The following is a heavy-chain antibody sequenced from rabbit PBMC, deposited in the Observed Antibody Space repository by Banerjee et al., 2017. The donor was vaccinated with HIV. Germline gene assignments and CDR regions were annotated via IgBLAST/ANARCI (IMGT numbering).Heavy chain of an antibody. CDR1: GFTISSSYY. J-gene: IGHJ6*01. Sequence: QEQLEESGGDLVKPEGSLTLTCTASGFTISSSYYMCWVRQAPGKGLEWIACIYSSNGDKWYASWVNGRFTISRSTSLNTVDLKMTSLTVADTATYFCGRDRDGDAGYGSLALWGPGTLVTVS. V-gene: IGHV1S43*01. CDR2: IYSSNGDK. CDR3: GRDRDGDAGYGSLAL. D-gene: IGHD6-1*01.